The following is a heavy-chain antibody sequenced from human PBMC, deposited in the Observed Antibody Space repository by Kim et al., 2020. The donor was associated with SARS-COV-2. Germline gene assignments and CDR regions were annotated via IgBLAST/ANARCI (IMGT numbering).Heavy chain of an antibody. CDR3: ARRGGARITIFGVVTGNDGDAFDI. CDR2: IYYSGST. Sequence: SETLSLTCTVSGGSISSSSYYWGWIRQPPGKGLEWIGSIYYSGSTYYNPSLKSRVTISVDTSKNQFSLKLSSVTAADTAVYYCARRGGARITIFGVVTGNDGDAFDIWGQGTMVTVSS. CDR1: GGSISSSSYY. V-gene: IGHV4-39*01. J-gene: IGHJ3*02. D-gene: IGHD3-3*01.